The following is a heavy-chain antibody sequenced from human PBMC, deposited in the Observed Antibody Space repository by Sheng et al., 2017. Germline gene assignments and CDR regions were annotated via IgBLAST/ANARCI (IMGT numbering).Heavy chain of an antibody. V-gene: IGHV4-34*01. CDR2: INHSGKA. Sequence: QVQLQQWGAGLLKPSETLSLTCAVYSGTFTSSYWTWIRQSPGKGVEWIGEINHSGKADYNPSLKGRVTISVDTSKKQFSQRLTSVTAADTAVYYCTRRPHGWTRTYFDYWGQGTLGHRLV. J-gene: IGHJ4*02. CDR3: TRRPHGWTRTYFDY. CDR1: SGTFTSSY. D-gene: IGHD6-19*01.